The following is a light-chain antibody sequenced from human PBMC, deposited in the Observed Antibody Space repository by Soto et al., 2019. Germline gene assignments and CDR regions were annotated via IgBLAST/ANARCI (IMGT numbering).Light chain of an antibody. CDR3: QQYGSSPWT. Sequence: EIVLTQSPGTLSLSPGERATLSCRASQSVSSSYLAWYQQKPGQAPRLLIYGASSRATGIPDRFSGSGSATDFTLTISRLEPEYFAVYYCQQYGSSPWTFGQGTKVEIQ. CDR2: GAS. J-gene: IGKJ1*01. V-gene: IGKV3-20*01. CDR1: QSVSSSY.